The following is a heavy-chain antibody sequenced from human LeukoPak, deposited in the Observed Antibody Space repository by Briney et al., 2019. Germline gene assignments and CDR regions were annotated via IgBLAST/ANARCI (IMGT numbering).Heavy chain of an antibody. CDR2: IHTDGSST. V-gene: IGHV3-74*01. D-gene: IGHD6-6*01. Sequence: GGSLRLSCAASGFTFSSYWMHWVRQAPGKGLVWVSRIHTDGSSTYYPDSLKGRITISRDNAKNTLYLQMNSLRAEDTAVYYCARDSGSSSRGSFDYWGQGTLVTVSS. CDR1: GFTFSSYW. CDR3: ARDSGSSSRGSFDY. J-gene: IGHJ4*02.